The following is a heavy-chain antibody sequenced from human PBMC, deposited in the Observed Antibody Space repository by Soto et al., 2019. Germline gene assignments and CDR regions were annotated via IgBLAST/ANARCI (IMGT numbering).Heavy chain of an antibody. D-gene: IGHD1-26*01. CDR1: GGSFSGYY. CDR3: ARGPIVGARGGFGFDS. CDR2: INHSGST. V-gene: IGHV4-34*01. Sequence: QVQLQQWGAGLLKPSETLSLTCAVYGGSFSGYYWSWIRQPPGKGLEWIGEINHSGSTNYNPSLKSRVTISADTSKNQFPLKLSSVTAADTAVYYCARGPIVGARGGFGFDSWGQGTLVTVSS. J-gene: IGHJ5*01.